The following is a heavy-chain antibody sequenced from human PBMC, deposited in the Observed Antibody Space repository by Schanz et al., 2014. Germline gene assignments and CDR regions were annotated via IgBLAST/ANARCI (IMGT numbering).Heavy chain of an antibody. CDR1: GYTFTGYY. V-gene: IGHV1-2*02. CDR3: ARRGPNCSNNACYHGWFDP. J-gene: IGHJ5*02. Sequence: QVQLVQSGGEVKKPGASVKVSCKASGYTFTGYYIHWVRQAPGQGFEWMGWINPLSGATDYAPTFQGRVSMTRDTSISTAYMEVTRLVSSDTAVYYCARRGPNCSNNACYHGWFDPWGQGTLVTVSS. D-gene: IGHD4-4*01. CDR2: INPLSGAT.